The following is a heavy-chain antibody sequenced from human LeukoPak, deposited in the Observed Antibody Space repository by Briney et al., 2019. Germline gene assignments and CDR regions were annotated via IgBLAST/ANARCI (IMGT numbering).Heavy chain of an antibody. J-gene: IGHJ4*02. D-gene: IGHD3-3*01. V-gene: IGHV1-18*01. CDR2: ISAYNGNT. CDR3: ARAFSPGSSGYYKGYDY. CDR1: GYTFTSYG. Sequence: AASVKVSCKASGYTFTSYGISWVRQAPGQGLEWMGWISAYNGNTNYAQKVQGRVTMTTETSTSTVYMELSSLRSEDTAVYYCARAFSPGSSGYYKGYDYWGQGTLVTVSS.